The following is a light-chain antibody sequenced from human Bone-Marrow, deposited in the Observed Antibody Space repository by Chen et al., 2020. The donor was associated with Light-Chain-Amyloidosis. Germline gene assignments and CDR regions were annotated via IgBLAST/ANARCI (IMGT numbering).Light chain of an antibody. Sequence: SYVLTPPSSVSVAPGQTATIACGGNNIGSTSVNWYQQTPGQAPLLVVYYDSDRPSGIPERLSDSNSGNTATLTISRVEAGDEADYYCQVWDRSSDRPVFGGGTKLTVL. CDR2: YDS. CDR1: NIGSTS. J-gene: IGLJ3*02. V-gene: IGLV3-21*02. CDR3: QVWDRSSDRPV.